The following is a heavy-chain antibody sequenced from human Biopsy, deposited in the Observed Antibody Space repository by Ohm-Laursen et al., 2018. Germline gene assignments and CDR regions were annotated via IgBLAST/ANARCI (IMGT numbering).Heavy chain of an antibody. D-gene: IGHD6-19*01. CDR1: GDSFSSGSFY. J-gene: IGHJ4*02. Sequence: SETLSLTCTVSGDSFSSGSFYWTWIPPPPGQGLEYIGYIYDRGSTANYNHSLESRVTMTVDMPKNQFSMKLSPVTAADTAIYYCARGMRSSGWPYFDSWGQGTLVTVSS. CDR2: IYDRGSTA. CDR3: ARGMRSSGWPYFDS. V-gene: IGHV4-61*01.